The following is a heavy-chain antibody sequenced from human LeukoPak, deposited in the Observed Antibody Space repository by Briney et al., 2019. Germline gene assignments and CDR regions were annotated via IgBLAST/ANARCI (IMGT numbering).Heavy chain of an antibody. J-gene: IGHJ3*02. CDR1: GFTFSSYG. Sequence: GGSLRLSCAASGFTFSSYGIHWVRQAPGKGLEWVAFIRYDGTNKFYADSVKGRFTISRDISKNTLYLQMDSLRAEDAAVYYCARVRKDYYDSSGYYPKDAFDIWGQGTMVTVSS. D-gene: IGHD3-22*01. CDR2: IRYDGTNK. CDR3: ARVRKDYYDSSGYYPKDAFDI. V-gene: IGHV3-30*02.